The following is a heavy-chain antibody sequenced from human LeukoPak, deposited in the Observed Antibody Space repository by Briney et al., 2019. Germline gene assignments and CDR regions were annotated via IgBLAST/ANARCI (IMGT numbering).Heavy chain of an antibody. D-gene: IGHD5-18*01. J-gene: IGHJ4*02. V-gene: IGHV3-30*18. CDR3: VKGRRGSSYVHYFDS. CDR1: GLIFETYG. CDR2: ISKNGSNT. Sequence: PGGSLGLSCEVSGLIFETYGMHWVRQAPGKGLEWVGVISKNGSNTYYGDSVKGRFTISRDNTNNTLSLQMNGLTTEDTGVYFCVKGRRGSSYVHYFDSWGQGTLVTVSS.